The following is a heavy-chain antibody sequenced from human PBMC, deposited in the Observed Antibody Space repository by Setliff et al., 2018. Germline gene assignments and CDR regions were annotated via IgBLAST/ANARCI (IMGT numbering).Heavy chain of an antibody. CDR3: SRLVRYCTTTTCQRASGDDY. CDR1: GYTFTNYG. CDR2: ISPYSGNT. V-gene: IGHV1-18*01. J-gene: IGHJ4*02. D-gene: IGHD2-8*01. Sequence: GESLKISCKASGYTFTNYGVTWVRQAPGQGLEWMGWISPYSGNTYYAPELQGRVTLTTDTSTTTAYLELRSLTSDDTAVYYCSRLVRYCTTTTCQRASGDDYWGQGTLVTVSS.